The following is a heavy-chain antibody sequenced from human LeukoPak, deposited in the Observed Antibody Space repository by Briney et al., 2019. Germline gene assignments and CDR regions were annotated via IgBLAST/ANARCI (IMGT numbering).Heavy chain of an antibody. CDR2: VYYTGGT. D-gene: IGHD7-27*01. Sequence: SETLSLTCTVSGDFITAYYWSWIRQPPGKGLEWIGYVYYTGGTEYNPSLRSRVTISLEMSKHQFSLDLTSVTAADTAVYYCASNTGTVFDYWGQGALVTVSS. J-gene: IGHJ4*02. CDR3: ASNTGTVFDY. CDR1: GDFITAYY. V-gene: IGHV4-59*01.